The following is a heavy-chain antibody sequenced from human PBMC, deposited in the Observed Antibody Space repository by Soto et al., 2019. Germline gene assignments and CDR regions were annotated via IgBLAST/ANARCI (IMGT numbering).Heavy chain of an antibody. CDR1: GFTFSSYS. V-gene: IGHV3-48*01. D-gene: IGHD6-6*01. CDR3: ARGAFSSSFQNFDY. CDR2: ISTSSSTV. Sequence: GGSLRLSCAASGFTFSSYSMNWVRQAPGKGLEWVSYISTSSSTVYYADSVEGRFTISRDNAKNSLYLQMNSLRAEDTAVYYCARGAFSSSFQNFDYWGQGTLVTVSS. J-gene: IGHJ4*02.